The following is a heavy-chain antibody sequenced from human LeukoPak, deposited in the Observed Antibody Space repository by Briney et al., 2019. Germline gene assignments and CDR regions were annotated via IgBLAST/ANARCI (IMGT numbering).Heavy chain of an antibody. D-gene: IGHD3-3*01. V-gene: IGHV1-2*02. CDR1: GYTFTGYY. CDR2: INPNSGGT. CDR3: ARAGAGVVKNQYYFDY. Sequence: GASVKVSCKASGYTFTGYYIHWVRQAPGQGLEWMGWINPNSGGTNYAQKFQGRVTMTRDTSISTAYMELSRLRSDDTAVYYCARAGAGVVKNQYYFDYWGQGTLVTVSS. J-gene: IGHJ4*02.